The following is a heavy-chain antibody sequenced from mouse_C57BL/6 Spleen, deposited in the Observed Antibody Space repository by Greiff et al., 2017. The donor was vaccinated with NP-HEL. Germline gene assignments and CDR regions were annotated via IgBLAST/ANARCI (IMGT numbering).Heavy chain of an antibody. Sequence: EVQLVESGPELVKPGASVKIPCKASGYTFTDYNMDWVKQSHGKSLEWIGDINPNNGGTIYNQKFKGKATLTVDKSSSTAYMELRSLTSEDTAVYYCARGLTGTVAWFAYWGQGTLVTVSA. V-gene: IGHV1-18*01. D-gene: IGHD4-1*01. CDR1: GYTFTDYN. CDR2: INPNNGGT. CDR3: ARGLTGTVAWFAY. J-gene: IGHJ3*01.